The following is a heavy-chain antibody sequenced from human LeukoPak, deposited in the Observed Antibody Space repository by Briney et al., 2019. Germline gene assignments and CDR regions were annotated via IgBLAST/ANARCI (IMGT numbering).Heavy chain of an antibody. J-gene: IGHJ4*02. D-gene: IGHD3-22*01. V-gene: IGHV4-59*01. CDR3: ARVPYYHDSSGYYYGYFDY. Sequence: SETLSLTCTVSGGSISTYYWTWIRQPPGKGLEWIGYVYYTGSTSCDPSLRSRVTISVDMSNNQFSLKLNSVTAADTAVYYCARVPYYHDSSGYYYGYFDYWGQGALVTVSS. CDR1: GGSISTYY. CDR2: VYYTGST.